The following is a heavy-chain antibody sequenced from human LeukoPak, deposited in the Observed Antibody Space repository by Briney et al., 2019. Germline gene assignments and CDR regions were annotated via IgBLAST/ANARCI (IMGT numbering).Heavy chain of an antibody. CDR3: ARGPRFGELLWHWFDP. CDR2: IYSSGST. D-gene: IGHD3-10*01. Sequence: SETLSLTCTVSGGSIRSSTYYWGWMRQSPGKELEWIGTIYSSGSTYYNPSLKSRVTISVEPSKNQFSLKLRSVTAADTAVYYCARGPRFGELLWHWFDPWGQGTLVTVSS. V-gene: IGHV4-39*07. J-gene: IGHJ5*02. CDR1: GGSIRSSTYY.